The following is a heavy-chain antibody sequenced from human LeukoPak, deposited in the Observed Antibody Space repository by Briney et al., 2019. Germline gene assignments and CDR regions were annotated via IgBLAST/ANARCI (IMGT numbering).Heavy chain of an antibody. CDR1: GNSFGDYY. D-gene: IGHD6-13*01. Sequence: SETLSLTCTVSGNSFGDYYWSWIRQPAGKGLEWIGRIYTSGSTNYNPSLKSRVTMSVDTSKNQFSLKLSSVTAADTAVYYCAREEQQRRGYYYYYYMDVWGKGTTVTISS. CDR2: IYTSGST. CDR3: AREEQQRRGYYYYYYMDV. V-gene: IGHV4-4*07. J-gene: IGHJ6*03.